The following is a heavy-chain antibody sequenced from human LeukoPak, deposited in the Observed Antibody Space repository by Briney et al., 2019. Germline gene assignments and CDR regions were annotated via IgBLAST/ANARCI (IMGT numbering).Heavy chain of an antibody. CDR1: GFTFSNYA. Sequence: GGSLTLSCAASGFTFSNYAMSWVRQAPGKGLEWVSAISGSVGRTYYADSVKGRFTISRDNSKNTLYLQMNSLRAEDTAVYYCAGSILTGYPNFDYWGQGTLVTVSS. J-gene: IGHJ4*02. CDR3: AGSILTGYPNFDY. CDR2: ISGSVGRT. D-gene: IGHD3-9*01. V-gene: IGHV3-23*01.